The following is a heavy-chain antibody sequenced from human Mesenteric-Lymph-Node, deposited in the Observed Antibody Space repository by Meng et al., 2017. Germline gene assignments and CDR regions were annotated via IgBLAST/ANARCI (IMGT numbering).Heavy chain of an antibody. CDR3: ARGGGGSYFRQTDY. CDR2: ISSSSSYI. D-gene: IGHD1-26*01. CDR1: GFTFSSYG. V-gene: IGHV3-21*01. Sequence: GESLKISCAASGFTFSSYGMNWVRQAPGKGLEWVSSISSSSSYIHYADSGKGRFTISRDNAKNSLYLQRNSLRAEDTAVYYCARGGGGSYFRQTDYWGQGTLVTVSS. J-gene: IGHJ4*02.